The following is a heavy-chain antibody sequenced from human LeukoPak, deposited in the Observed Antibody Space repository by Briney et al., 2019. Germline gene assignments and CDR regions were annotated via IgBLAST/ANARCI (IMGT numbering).Heavy chain of an antibody. CDR2: IYYSGST. J-gene: IGHJ5*02. CDR1: GGSISSYY. CDR3: ARDSSGWQNLHWFDP. Sequence: PSETLSLTCTVSGGSISSYYWSWIRQPPGKGLEWIGYIYYSGSTNYNPSLKSRVTISVDTSKNQFSLKLSSVTAADTAVYYCARDSSGWQNLHWFDPWGQGTLVTVSS. V-gene: IGHV4-59*01. D-gene: IGHD6-19*01.